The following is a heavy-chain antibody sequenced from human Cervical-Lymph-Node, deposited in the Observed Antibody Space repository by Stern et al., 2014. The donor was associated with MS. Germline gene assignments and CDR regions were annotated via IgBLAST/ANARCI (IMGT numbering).Heavy chain of an antibody. V-gene: IGHV7-4-1*01. Sequence: QVQLVQSGSELKKSGASVKVSCKASGYGFRRNTVNWVRQAPGKGLEWMGWINTNTGKPTYAQGFTGRFVFSLDTAVSTAYLQISSLEPDDTAVYYCARDYYDSSAACYFDYWGQGTLVTVSS. D-gene: IGHD3-22*01. CDR3: ARDYYDSSAACYFDY. CDR1: GYGFRRNT. CDR2: INTNTGKP. J-gene: IGHJ4*02.